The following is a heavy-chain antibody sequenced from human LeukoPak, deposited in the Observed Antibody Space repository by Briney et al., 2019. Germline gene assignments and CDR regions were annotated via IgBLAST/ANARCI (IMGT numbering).Heavy chain of an antibody. CDR2: IYFSGST. CDR1: GGSISNYY. D-gene: IGHD5-24*01. Sequence: PPQTLSLTCTVSGGSISNYYWSWIRHSPGKGLEWIGYIYFSGSTNYNPSLKSRVTMSVDTSKNQFSLRLNSVTAADTAVYYCARHVRSGYNELDYWGQGSLVSVTS. CDR3: ARHVRSGYNELDY. V-gene: IGHV4-59*08. J-gene: IGHJ4*02.